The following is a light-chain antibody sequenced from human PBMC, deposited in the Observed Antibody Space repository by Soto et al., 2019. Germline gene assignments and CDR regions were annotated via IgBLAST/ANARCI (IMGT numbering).Light chain of an antibody. Sequence: EIVLTQSPGTLSLSPGERATLSCRASQSIVSSYLAWYQQKPGQAPRLLIYGASSRATDIPDRFSGSGSGTDFTPTIGRLEPDDFPVYFCQQYGTSPPCTFGQGTQVDIK. CDR3: QQYGTSPPCT. CDR1: QSIVSSY. J-gene: IGKJ1*01. CDR2: GAS. V-gene: IGKV3-20*01.